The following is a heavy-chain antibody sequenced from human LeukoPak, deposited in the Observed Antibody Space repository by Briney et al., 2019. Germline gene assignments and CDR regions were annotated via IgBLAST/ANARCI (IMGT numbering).Heavy chain of an antibody. CDR2: IKQDGSEK. Sequence: PGGSLRLSCAASGFTFSSYWMSWVRQAPGKGLEWVANIKQDGSEKYYVDSVKGRFTISRDNAKNSLYLQMNSLRAEDTAVYYCARTARGVVVPAALARGSSMDVWGKGTTVTVSS. CDR3: ARTARGVVVPAALARGSSMDV. CDR1: GFTFSSYW. V-gene: IGHV3-7*01. J-gene: IGHJ6*03. D-gene: IGHD2-2*01.